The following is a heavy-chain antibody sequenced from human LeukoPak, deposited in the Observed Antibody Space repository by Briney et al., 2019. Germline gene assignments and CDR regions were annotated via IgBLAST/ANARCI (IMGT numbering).Heavy chain of an antibody. V-gene: IGHV1-18*01. CDR1: GYTFTSYG. CDR2: ISAYNGNT. Sequence: ASVKVSCKASGYTFTSYGISWVRQAPGQALEWMGWISAYNGNTNYAQKLQGRVTMTTDTSTSTAYMELRSLRSDDTAVYYCARDSGRIAAAGNFDYWGQGTLVTVSS. J-gene: IGHJ4*02. CDR3: ARDSGRIAAAGNFDY. D-gene: IGHD6-13*01.